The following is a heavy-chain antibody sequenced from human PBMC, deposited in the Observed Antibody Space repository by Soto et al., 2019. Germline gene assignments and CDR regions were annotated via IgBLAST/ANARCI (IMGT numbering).Heavy chain of an antibody. CDR2: ITRSSSYI. J-gene: IGHJ4*02. Sequence: EVQLVESGGGPVKPGGSLRLSCAASGFAFNTYSMNWVCQAPGKGLEWVAFITRSSSYIYYADSARGRLTLSRDNAKTALHVQMNSLRAEDTAIYYCARDDGWLILDYWGQGNLVTLSS. D-gene: IGHD6-19*01. CDR3: ARDDGWLILDY. CDR1: GFAFNTYS. V-gene: IGHV3-21*06.